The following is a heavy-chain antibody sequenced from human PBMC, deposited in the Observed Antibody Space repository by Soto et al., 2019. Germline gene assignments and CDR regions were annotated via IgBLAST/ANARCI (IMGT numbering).Heavy chain of an antibody. CDR3: ARRGSYWFDP. V-gene: IGHV4-61*03. CDR1: GGSIRSVTDY. J-gene: IGHJ5*01. Sequence: QVQLQESGPGLVKPSETLSLTCAVSGGSIRSVTDYWSWIRQPPGKGLEWIGYVYDNGDTYYNPSFESRVTISIDTSKNHLSLSLTPLTAADTAVYYCARRGSYWFDPWGQGTQVTVSS. CDR2: VYDNGDT.